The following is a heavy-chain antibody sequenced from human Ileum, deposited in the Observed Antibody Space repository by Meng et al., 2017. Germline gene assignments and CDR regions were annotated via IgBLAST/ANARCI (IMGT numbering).Heavy chain of an antibody. V-gene: IGHV1-69*02. J-gene: IGHJ6*02. CDR3: ARGPQNKELAYCGGDCYYGMDV. Sequence: SAMVFCKASGGTISSYTISWVRQAPGQGLEWMGRIIPILGIANYAQKFQGRVTITADKSTSTAYMELSSLRSEDTAVYYCARGPQNKELAYCGGDCYYGMDVWGQGTTVTVSS. D-gene: IGHD2-21*01. CDR2: IIPILGIA. CDR1: GGTISSYT.